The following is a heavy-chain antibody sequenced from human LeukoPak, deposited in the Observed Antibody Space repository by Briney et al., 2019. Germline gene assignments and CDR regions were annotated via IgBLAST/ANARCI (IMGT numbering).Heavy chain of an antibody. V-gene: IGHV3-53*01. Sequence: GGSLRLSCAASGLSLSVNYMTWVRQSPGKGLEWLSNIYRNGNTYYADSVNGRFSISRDDYKNTLYLEMNSLRAEDTALYYCARYTFRAVDIWGQGSMVTVSS. CDR3: ARYTFRAVDI. D-gene: IGHD2-2*02. J-gene: IGHJ3*02. CDR2: IYRNGNT. CDR1: GLSLSVNY.